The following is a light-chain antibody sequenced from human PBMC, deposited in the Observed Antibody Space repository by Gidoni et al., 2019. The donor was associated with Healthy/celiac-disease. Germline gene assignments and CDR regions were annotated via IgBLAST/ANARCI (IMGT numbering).Light chain of an antibody. V-gene: IGKV3-11*01. CDR1: QSVSSY. CDR3: QQRSNWPPWT. Sequence: EIVLTQSPATLSLSPGERATLSCMASQSVSSYLAWYQQKPGQAPRLLIYDASNRATGIPARFSGSGSATDFTLTISSLEPEDFAVYYCQQRSNWPPWTFGQGTKVEIK. J-gene: IGKJ1*01. CDR2: DAS.